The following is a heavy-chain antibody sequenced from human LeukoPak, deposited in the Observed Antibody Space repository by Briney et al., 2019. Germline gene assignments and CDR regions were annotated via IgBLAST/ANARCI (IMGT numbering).Heavy chain of an antibody. J-gene: IGHJ4*02. V-gene: IGHV3-30-3*01. CDR1: GFTFSSYA. Sequence: GGSLRLSCAASGFTFSSYAMHWVRQAPGKGLEWVAVISYDGSNKYYADSVKGRFTISRDNSKNTLYLQMNSLRAEDTAVYYCANPTASADDYWGQGTLVTVSS. CDR2: ISYDGSNK. CDR3: ANPTASADDY.